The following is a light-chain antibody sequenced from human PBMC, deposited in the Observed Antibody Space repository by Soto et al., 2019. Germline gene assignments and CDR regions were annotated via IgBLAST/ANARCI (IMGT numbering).Light chain of an antibody. CDR2: EVT. CDR1: SSDVGVYNY. CDR3: SSYTTSSTWV. J-gene: IGLJ3*02. Sequence: QSALTQPASVSGSPGQSITIYCTGTSSDVGVYNYVSWYQRHPGKAPKVMIYEVTNRPSGISNRFSGSKSGNTASLTISGLQADDEADYYCSSYTTSSTWVFGGGTQLTVL. V-gene: IGLV2-14*01.